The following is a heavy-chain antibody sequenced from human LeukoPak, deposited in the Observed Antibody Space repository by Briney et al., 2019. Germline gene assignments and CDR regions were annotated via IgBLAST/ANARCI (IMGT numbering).Heavy chain of an antibody. CDR3: AKIVDYGSGSHY. CDR2: ISYDGRNK. CDR1: GFTLSSYA. V-gene: IGHV3-30-3*02. D-gene: IGHD3-10*01. J-gene: IGHJ4*02. Sequence: PRGSLRLSCAPAGFTLSSYAMHCVRQAPGNVLEWVAVISYDGRNKYYTDSVKGRFNIYRDNSKNTLYLQMNSLRAEDRAVYYCAKIVDYGSGSHYWGQGTLVTASS.